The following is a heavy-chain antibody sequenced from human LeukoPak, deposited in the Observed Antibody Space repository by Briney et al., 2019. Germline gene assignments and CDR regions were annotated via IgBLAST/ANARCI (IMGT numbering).Heavy chain of an antibody. CDR2: IWYDGSNK. J-gene: IGHJ4*02. CDR1: GFTFSSYG. CDR3: ADLGTADY. Sequence: GGSLRLSCAASGFTFSSYGMHWVRQAPGKGLEWVAVIWYDGSNKYYADSVKGRFTISRDNSKSTLYLQMNSLRADDTAVYYCADLGTADYWGQGTLVTVSS. V-gene: IGHV3-33*01.